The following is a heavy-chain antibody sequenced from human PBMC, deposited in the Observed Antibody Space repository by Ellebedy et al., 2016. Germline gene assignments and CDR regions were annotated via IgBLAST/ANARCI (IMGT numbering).Heavy chain of an antibody. CDR3: AREMADNWHAFDI. D-gene: IGHD5-24*01. CDR2: INPNSGGT. CDR1: GYTFTGYY. Sequence: ASVKVSXKASGYTFTGYYMHWVRQAPGQGLEWMGWINPNSGGTNYAQKFQGRVTMTRDTSISTAYMELSRLRSDDTAVYYCAREMADNWHAFDIWGQGTMVTVSS. J-gene: IGHJ3*02. V-gene: IGHV1-2*02.